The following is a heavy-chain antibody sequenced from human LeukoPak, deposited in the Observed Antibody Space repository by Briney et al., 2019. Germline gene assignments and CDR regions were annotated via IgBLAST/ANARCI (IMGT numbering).Heavy chain of an antibody. V-gene: IGHV3-30*02. J-gene: IGHJ4*02. CDR3: ARPEDLVGVTTSAFDY. CDR2: IRYDGSNK. Sequence: GGSLRLSCVASGFSFSSFGMHWVRQAPGKGLEWVAFIRYDGSNKYHADSVKGRFTISRDNSKNTLYLQMSSLRPEDTAVYYCARPEDLVGVTTSAFDYWGQGTLVTVPS. D-gene: IGHD1-26*01. CDR1: GFSFSSFG.